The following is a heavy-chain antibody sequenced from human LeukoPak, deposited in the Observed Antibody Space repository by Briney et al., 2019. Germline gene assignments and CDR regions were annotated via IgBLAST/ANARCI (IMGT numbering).Heavy chain of an antibody. Sequence: PGRSLRLSCAASGFTFSSYAMHWVRQAPGKGLEWVAVISYDGSNKYYADSVKGRFTISRDNSKNTLYLQMNSLRAEDTAVHYCAREEWFGDYRRYYFDYWGQGTLVTVSS. J-gene: IGHJ4*02. CDR2: ISYDGSNK. V-gene: IGHV3-30-3*01. CDR1: GFTFSSYA. CDR3: AREEWFGDYRRYYFDY. D-gene: IGHD3-10*01.